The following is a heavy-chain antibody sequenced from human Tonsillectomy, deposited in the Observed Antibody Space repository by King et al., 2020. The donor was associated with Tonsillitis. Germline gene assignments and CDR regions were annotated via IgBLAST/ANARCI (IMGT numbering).Heavy chain of an antibody. V-gene: IGHV3-23*04. CDR2: IRVSGGSK. D-gene: IGHD3-10*01. Sequence: EVQLVESGGGLVQPGGSLRLSCAASGFTFSSYAMSVVRQAPGKGVEWVSAIRVSGGSKYYADSVKGRFTIARENSKKTLYLQMNSLRAEDTAVYYCAKDRYGSGSSFDYWGQGTLVTVSS. CDR1: GFTFSSYA. J-gene: IGHJ4*02. CDR3: AKDRYGSGSSFDY.